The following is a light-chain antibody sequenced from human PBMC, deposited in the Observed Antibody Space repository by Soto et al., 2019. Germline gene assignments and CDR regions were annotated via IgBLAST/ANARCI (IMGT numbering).Light chain of an antibody. V-gene: IGLV1-47*01. CDR1: SSNIGSNY. Sequence: QSVLTQPPSASGTPGQRVTISCSGSSSNIGSNYVYWYQQLPGTAPKLLIYRNNQRPSGVPDRFSGSKSGTSASLAISGLRSEDEADYYCAAWDDSLSGLVFGPGTKVTVL. CDR3: AAWDDSLSGLV. J-gene: IGLJ1*01. CDR2: RNN.